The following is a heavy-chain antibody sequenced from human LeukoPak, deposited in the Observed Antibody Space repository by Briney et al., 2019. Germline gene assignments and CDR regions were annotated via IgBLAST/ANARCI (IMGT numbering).Heavy chain of an antibody. Sequence: ASVKVSCKASGYTFPSYFMHWVRQAPGQGLEWMGIINPTGGSTTYAQKFQGRVTMTEDTSTDTAYMELSSLRSEDTAVYYCATAAGYSYGNWFDPWGQGTLVTVSS. V-gene: IGHV1-46*01. CDR2: INPTGGST. J-gene: IGHJ5*02. D-gene: IGHD5-18*01. CDR3: ATAAGYSYGNWFDP. CDR1: GYTFPSYF.